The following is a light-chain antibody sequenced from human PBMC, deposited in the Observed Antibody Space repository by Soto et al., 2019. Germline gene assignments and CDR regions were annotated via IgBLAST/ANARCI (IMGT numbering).Light chain of an antibody. Sequence: DIQMTQSPSTLSAYVGDRVTITCRASQSISNSLAWYQQKSGKAPKLLIYDASTLESGVPSRFSGSGSGTEVTLTISSLQPDDVATYYCQQYKNYWTFGQGTKVKFK. CDR2: DAS. CDR3: QQYKNYWT. J-gene: IGKJ1*01. CDR1: QSISNS. V-gene: IGKV1-5*01.